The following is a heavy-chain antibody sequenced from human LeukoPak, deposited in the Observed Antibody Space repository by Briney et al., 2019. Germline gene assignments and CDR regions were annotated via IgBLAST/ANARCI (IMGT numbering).Heavy chain of an antibody. CDR1: GFTFSAYG. V-gene: IGHV3-30*18. CDR3: AKDQYYDILTGYYTDAEYFQH. D-gene: IGHD3-9*01. Sequence: GGSLRLSCAASGFTFSAYGMHWVRQAPGKGLDRVAVISLDGSKKYYTDSVKGRFTISRDNSKNTLFLQMNSLRAEDTAVYYCAKDQYYDILTGYYTDAEYFQHWGQGTLVTVSS. CDR2: ISLDGSKK. J-gene: IGHJ1*01.